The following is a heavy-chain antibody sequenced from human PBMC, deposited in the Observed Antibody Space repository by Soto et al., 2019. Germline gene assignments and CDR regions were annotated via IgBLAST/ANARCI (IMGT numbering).Heavy chain of an antibody. V-gene: IGHV1-18*01. D-gene: IGHD3-10*01. J-gene: IGHJ5*02. CDR3: ARGDSTSGLDP. CDR1: GYTFTNYG. CDR2: ISAYNGNT. Sequence: QVQVVQSGTEVKKPGASVKVSCKASGYTFTNYGISWVRQAPGQGLEWMGWISAYNGNTNYANIFQGRVTLTTDTSTTTAYMELRSLRSDDTAVYYCARGDSTSGLDPWGQGTLVTVSS.